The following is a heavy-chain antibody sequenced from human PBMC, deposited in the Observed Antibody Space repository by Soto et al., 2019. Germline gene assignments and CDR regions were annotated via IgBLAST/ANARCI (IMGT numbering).Heavy chain of an antibody. V-gene: IGHV4-31*03. CDR3: ARVSLGYCSSTSCFEWFDP. CDR1: GGSISSGGYY. CDR2: IYYSGST. D-gene: IGHD2-2*01. J-gene: IGHJ5*02. Sequence: QAQLQESGPGLVKPSQTLSLTCTVSGGSISSGGYYWSWIRQHPGKGLEWIGYIYYSGSTYYNPSLKSRVTISVDTSKNQFSLKLSSVTAADTAVYYCARVSLGYCSSTSCFEWFDPWGQGTLVTVSS.